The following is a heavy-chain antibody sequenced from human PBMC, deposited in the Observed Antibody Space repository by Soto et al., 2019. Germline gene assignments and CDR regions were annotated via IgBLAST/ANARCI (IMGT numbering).Heavy chain of an antibody. D-gene: IGHD6-6*01. CDR2: ISAYNGDT. V-gene: IGHV1-18*01. CDR3: ARDLIAVRPGWFDP. Sequence: ASVKVSSKASGYAFTTYGISWVRQAPGRGLEWMGWISAYNGDTNYAQKFQGRVTMTTDTSTSTAYMELRSLRSDDTAVYYWARDLIAVRPGWFDPRGQGPLVTVSS. CDR1: GYAFTTYG. J-gene: IGHJ5*02.